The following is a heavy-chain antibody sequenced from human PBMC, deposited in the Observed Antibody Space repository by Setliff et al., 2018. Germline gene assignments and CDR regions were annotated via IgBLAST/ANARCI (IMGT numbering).Heavy chain of an antibody. J-gene: IGHJ3*02. V-gene: IGHV4-59*01. Sequence: SETLSLTCTVSGGSISSYYWSWIRQPPGKGLEWIGYIYYSGSTNYNPSLKSRVTISVDTSKNQFSLKLSSVTAADTAVYYCARASYYYGSSGYYGAGAFDIWGQGTMVTVS. CDR1: GGSISSYY. CDR3: ARASYYYGSSGYYGAGAFDI. D-gene: IGHD3-22*01. CDR2: IYYSGST.